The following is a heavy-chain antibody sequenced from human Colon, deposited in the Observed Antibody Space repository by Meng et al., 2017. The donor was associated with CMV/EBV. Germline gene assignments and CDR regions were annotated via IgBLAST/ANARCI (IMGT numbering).Heavy chain of an antibody. Sequence: CKAPGYPFSRYNITWVRPAPGQWLEWMGYINPKTGNPTYVQGFTGRFVFSLDTSVGAAYLQISSLKAEDTAVYYCATGTVAADGKGYWGQGTLVTVSS. V-gene: IGHV7-4-1*02. J-gene: IGHJ4*02. CDR1: GYPFSRYN. D-gene: IGHD6-13*01. CDR2: INPKTGNP. CDR3: ATGTVAADGKGY.